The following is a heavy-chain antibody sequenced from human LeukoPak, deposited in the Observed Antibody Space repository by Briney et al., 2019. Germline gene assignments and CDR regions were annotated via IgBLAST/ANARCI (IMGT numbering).Heavy chain of an antibody. CDR1: GYTFTSYG. CDR3: ASIFNYARASY. V-gene: IGHV1-18*01. CDR2: ISAYNGNT. D-gene: IGHD5-24*01. Sequence: ASVKVSCKASGYTFTSYGISWVRQAPGQGLEWMGWISAYNGNTNYAQKFQGRVTITADKSTSTAYMELSSLRSEDTAVYYCASIFNYARASYWGQGTLVTVSS. J-gene: IGHJ4*02.